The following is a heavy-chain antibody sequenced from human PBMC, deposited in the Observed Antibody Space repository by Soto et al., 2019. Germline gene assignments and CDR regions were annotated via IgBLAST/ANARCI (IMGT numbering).Heavy chain of an antibody. J-gene: IGHJ5*02. V-gene: IGHV4-31*03. CDR2: IYDSGNT. Sequence: QVQLQESGPGLVKPSQTLSLTCTVSGGSISSSGYYWSWIRQHPGKGLEWIGYIYDSGNTYYNTSLKSRVTISVDTSKNQFSLKLSSVTAADTAVYYCAREEGGGYDHRWFDPWGQGTLVTVSS. D-gene: IGHD5-12*01. CDR1: GGSISSSGYY. CDR3: AREEGGGYDHRWFDP.